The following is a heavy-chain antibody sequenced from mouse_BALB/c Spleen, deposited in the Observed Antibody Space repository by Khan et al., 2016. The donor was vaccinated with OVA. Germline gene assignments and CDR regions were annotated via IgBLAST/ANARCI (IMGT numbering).Heavy chain of an antibody. Sequence: EVKLEESGGGLVQPGGSMKLSCVASGFTFSNYWMNWVRQSPEKGLEWVAEISLKSDDYATHYAESVKGRFTISMDDSKSTVNLRMNNLRDEDTGIYYCGILLWGQGTTLTVSS. CDR2: ISLKSDDYAT. CDR3: GILL. CDR1: GFTFSNYW. V-gene: IGHV6-6*02. J-gene: IGHJ2*01.